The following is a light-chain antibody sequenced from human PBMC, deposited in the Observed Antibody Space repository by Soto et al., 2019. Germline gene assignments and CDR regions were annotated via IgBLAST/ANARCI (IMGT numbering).Light chain of an antibody. Sequence: QTVVIQEPSFSVSPGRTVTLTCGLNSGSVSTNSYPSWYQQTPGQAPRTLLYNTNTRSSGVPDRFTGSILGDKAALTITGAQADDESHYYCVIYVGSGISVFGGGPKLTVL. CDR2: NTN. J-gene: IGLJ2*01. CDR3: VIYVGSGISV. V-gene: IGLV8-61*01. CDR1: SGSVSTNSY.